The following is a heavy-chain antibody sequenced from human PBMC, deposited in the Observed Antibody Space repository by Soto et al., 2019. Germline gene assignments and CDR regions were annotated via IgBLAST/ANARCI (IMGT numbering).Heavy chain of an antibody. J-gene: IGHJ4*02. CDR1: GGSFSGYY. CDR2: INHSGST. V-gene: IGHV4-34*01. Sequence: SETLSLTCAVYGGSFSGYYWSWIRQPPGKGLEWIGEINHSGSTNYNPSLKSRVTISVDTSKNQFSLKLSSVTAADTAVYYCARAPGWNCSGGSCYHFDYWGQGTLVTVSS. D-gene: IGHD2-15*01. CDR3: ARAPGWNCSGGSCYHFDY.